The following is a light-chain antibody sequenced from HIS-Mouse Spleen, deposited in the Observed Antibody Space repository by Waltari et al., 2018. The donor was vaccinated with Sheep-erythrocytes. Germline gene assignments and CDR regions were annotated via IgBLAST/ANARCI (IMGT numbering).Light chain of an antibody. CDR2: EVS. J-gene: IGLJ2*01. CDR3: SSYAGSNNLV. Sequence: QSALTQPASVSGSPGQSITISCPGPSSDVGSYNLVSWYQQHPGKAPKLMIYEVSKRPSGVPDRFSGSKSGNTASLTVSGLQAEDEADYYCSSYAGSNNLVFGGGTKLTVL. V-gene: IGLV2-8*01. CDR1: SSDVGSYNL.